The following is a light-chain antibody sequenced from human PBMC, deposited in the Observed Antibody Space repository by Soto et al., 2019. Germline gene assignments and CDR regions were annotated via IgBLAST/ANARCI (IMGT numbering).Light chain of an antibody. CDR3: QQYENLPRFI. J-gene: IGKJ3*01. Sequence: DIQMTQSPSSLSASVGDRVTITCLASHDIGNYLNWYQQKPGKAPKLLIYYASNLETGVSSRCSGSGSGTDFNFTISRLQPEDIATYFCQQYENLPRFIFGPGTKVDI. CDR2: YAS. V-gene: IGKV1-33*01. CDR1: HDIGNY.